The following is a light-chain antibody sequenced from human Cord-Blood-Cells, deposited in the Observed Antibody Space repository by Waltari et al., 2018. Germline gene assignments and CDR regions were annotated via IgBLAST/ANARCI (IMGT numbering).Light chain of an antibody. J-gene: IGKJ3*01. Sequence: DIQMTQSPSSLSASVGDRVTITCRASQSISSYLNWYQQKPGKAPKLLIYAASSLQSGVPSKFIGIGSGTDFTLTISSLQPEDFATYYCQQSYSTPRTFGPGTKVDIK. CDR3: QQSYSTPRT. CDR1: QSISSY. CDR2: AAS. V-gene: IGKV1-39*01.